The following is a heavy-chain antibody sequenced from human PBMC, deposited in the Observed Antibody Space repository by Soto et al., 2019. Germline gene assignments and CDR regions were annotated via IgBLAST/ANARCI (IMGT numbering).Heavy chain of an antibody. Sequence: QVQLQESGPGLVKPSQTLSLTCTVSGGSISSGGYYWSWIRQPPGKGLEWIGYIYYSGSTYYNPYRKSRVTISVDTSKNQFSLKLSSVTAADTDVYYCARSVLMVYAQTSVDYWGQGTLVTVSS. CDR2: IYYSGST. J-gene: IGHJ4*02. V-gene: IGHV4-31*03. CDR1: GGSISSGGYY. CDR3: ARSVLMVYAQTSVDY. D-gene: IGHD2-8*01.